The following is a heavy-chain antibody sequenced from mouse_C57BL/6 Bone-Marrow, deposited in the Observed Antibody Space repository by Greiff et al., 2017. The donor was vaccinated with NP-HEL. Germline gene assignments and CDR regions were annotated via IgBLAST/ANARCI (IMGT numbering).Heavy chain of an antibody. CDR1: GYSITSGYY. CDR2: ISYDGSN. CDR3: ARDRLGSFDY. D-gene: IGHD1-2*01. Sequence: EVQLVESGPGLVKPSQSLSLTCSVTGYSITSGYYWNWIRQFPGNKLEWMGYISYDGSNNYNPSLKNRISITRDTSKNQFFLKLNSVTTEDTATYYCARDRLGSFDYWGQGTTLTVSS. J-gene: IGHJ2*01. V-gene: IGHV3-6*01.